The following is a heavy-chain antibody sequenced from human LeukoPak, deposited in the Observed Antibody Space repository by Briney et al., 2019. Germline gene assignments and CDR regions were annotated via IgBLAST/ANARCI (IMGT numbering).Heavy chain of an antibody. CDR2: INPSGGST. V-gene: IGHV1-46*01. J-gene: IGHJ4*02. CDR1: GYTFTSYY. D-gene: IGHD6-13*01. CDR3: ARESPIAAAGY. Sequence: GASVKVSCKASGYTFTSYYMHWVRQAPGQGLEWMGIINPSGGSTSYAQKFQGRVTMTRDTSTSTAYMELRGLRSDDTAVYYCARESPIAAAGYWGQGTLVTVSS.